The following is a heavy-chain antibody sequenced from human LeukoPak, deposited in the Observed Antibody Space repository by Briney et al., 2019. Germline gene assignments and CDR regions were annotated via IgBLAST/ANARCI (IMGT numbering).Heavy chain of an antibody. CDR2: ITGGGGST. Sequence: VGTLRFSCAASGFTFSSYGMNRIHQAPGKGLGWVAAITGGGGSTSYADSVKGRFTISRDNSKTTLYLQMGSLRAEDMAVFFFKQKTAYEIDYWGQGTLVTVSS. V-gene: IGHV3-23*01. CDR3: KQKTAYEIDY. CDR1: GFTFSSYG. J-gene: IGHJ4*02. D-gene: IGHD2-21*01.